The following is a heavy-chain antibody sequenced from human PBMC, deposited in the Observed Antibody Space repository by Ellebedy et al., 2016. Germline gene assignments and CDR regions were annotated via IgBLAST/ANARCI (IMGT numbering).Heavy chain of an antibody. CDR2: ISAYNGNT. CDR3: ARYYYDSSGYYDYMDV. D-gene: IGHD3-22*01. J-gene: IGHJ6*03. V-gene: IGHV1-18*01. Sequence: ASVKVSXKASGYTFTSYGISWVRQAPGQGLEWMGWISAYNGNTNYAQKLQGRVTMTTDTSTSTAYMELRSLRSDDTAVYYCARYYYDSSGYYDYMDVWGKGTTVTVSS. CDR1: GYTFTSYG.